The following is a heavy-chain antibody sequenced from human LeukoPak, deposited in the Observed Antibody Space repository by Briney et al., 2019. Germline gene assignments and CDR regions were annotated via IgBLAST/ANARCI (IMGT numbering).Heavy chain of an antibody. CDR1: GYTFTSYY. CDR2: INPSGGST. J-gene: IGHJ4*02. D-gene: IGHD6-19*01. V-gene: IGHV1-46*01. CDR3: ARASLPPTVADTNFDY. Sequence: ASVKVSCKASGYTFTSYYMHWVRQAPGQGLEWMGIINPSGGSTSYAQKFQGRVTMTRDTSTSTVYMELSSLRSEDTAVYYCARASLPPTVADTNFDYWGQGTLVTVSS.